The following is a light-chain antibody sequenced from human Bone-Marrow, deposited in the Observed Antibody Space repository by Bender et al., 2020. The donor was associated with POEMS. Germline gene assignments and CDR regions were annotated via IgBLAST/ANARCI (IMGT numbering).Light chain of an antibody. CDR2: EVS. Sequence: QSALTQPASVSGSPGQSITISCTGASSDVGTYNLVSWYQQHPGEAPKLIIYEVSKRPSGVSNRFSGSKSGDTASLTISGLQAEDEADYYCSSYTSSSTQVFGTGTKVTVL. CDR3: SSYTSSSTQV. V-gene: IGLV2-14*02. J-gene: IGLJ1*01. CDR1: SSDVGTYNL.